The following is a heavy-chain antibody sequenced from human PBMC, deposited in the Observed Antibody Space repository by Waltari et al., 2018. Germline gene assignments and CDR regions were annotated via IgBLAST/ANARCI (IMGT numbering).Heavy chain of an antibody. V-gene: IGHV4-59*01. CDR3: ARGKQWARD. CDR2: IYYSGST. D-gene: IGHD6-19*01. Sequence: QVQLQESGPGLVKPSETLSLTCTVSGGPISSYYWSWIRQPPGKGLEWIGYIYYSGSTNYNPSLKSRVTISVDTSKNQFSLKLSSVTAADTAVYYCARGKQWARDWGQGTLVTVSS. CDR1: GGPISSYY. J-gene: IGHJ4*02.